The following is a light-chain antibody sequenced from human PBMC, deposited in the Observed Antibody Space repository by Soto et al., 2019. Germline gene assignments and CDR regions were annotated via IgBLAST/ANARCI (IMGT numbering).Light chain of an antibody. J-gene: IGKJ1*01. CDR3: QQYNNWPPWT. CDR2: GAS. V-gene: IGKV3-15*01. Sequence: IVMTQSPATLSVSPGERATLSCRASQSVSSDLAWYQRKPGQAPRLLIYGASTRATDIPGRFSGSGSGTEFTLTTSNLQPEDSATYYCQQYNNWPPWTFGQGTKVEIK. CDR1: QSVSSD.